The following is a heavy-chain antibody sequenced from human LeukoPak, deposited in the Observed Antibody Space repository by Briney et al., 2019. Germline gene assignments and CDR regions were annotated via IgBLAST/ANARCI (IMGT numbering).Heavy chain of an antibody. CDR2: INPNSGDT. CDR1: GYTFTGYY. V-gene: IGHV1-2*02. CDR3: SGKTARLVGPMGEGDWNY. D-gene: IGHD1-26*01. Sequence: ASVKVSCKASGYTFTGYYMHWVRQAPGQGLEWMGWINPNSGDTNYAQKFQGRVTMTEDTSSDTAYMELNSLRSEDTAVYYCSGKTARLVGPMGEGDWNYWGQGTLVTVSS. J-gene: IGHJ4*02.